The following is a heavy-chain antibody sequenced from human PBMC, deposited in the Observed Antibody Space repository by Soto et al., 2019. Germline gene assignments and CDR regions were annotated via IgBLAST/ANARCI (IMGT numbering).Heavy chain of an antibody. CDR1: GFTFSSYS. CDR3: ARDHSPLLWFGELLSNYYGMDV. J-gene: IGHJ6*02. D-gene: IGHD3-10*01. CDR2: ISSSSSTI. V-gene: IGHV3-48*02. Sequence: GGSLRLSCAASGFTFSSYSMNWVRQAPGKGLEWVSYISSSSSTIYYADSVKGRFTISRDNAKNSLYLQMNSLRDEDTAVYYCARDHSPLLWFGELLSNYYGMDVWGQGTTVTVSS.